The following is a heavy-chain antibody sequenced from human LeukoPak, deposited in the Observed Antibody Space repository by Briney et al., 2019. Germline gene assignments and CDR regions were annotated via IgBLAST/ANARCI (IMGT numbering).Heavy chain of an antibody. CDR1: GFTFSSYS. CDR3: AKVIAAAGYYYYYGMDV. Sequence: GGSLRLSCAASGFTFSSYSMNWVRQAPGKGLEWVSYISSSSTIYYADSVKGRFTISRDNSKNTLYLQMNSLRAEDTAVYYCAKVIAAAGYYYYYGMDVWGQGTTVTVSS. V-gene: IGHV3-48*01. J-gene: IGHJ6*02. CDR2: ISSSSTI. D-gene: IGHD6-13*01.